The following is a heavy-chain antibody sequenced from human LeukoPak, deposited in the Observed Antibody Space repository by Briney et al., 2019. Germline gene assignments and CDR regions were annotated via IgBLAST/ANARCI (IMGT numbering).Heavy chain of an antibody. CDR1: GFTFSTFA. CDR3: AKDGEYYDFWSGYSGYYYYYMDV. J-gene: IGHJ6*03. D-gene: IGHD3-3*01. CDR2: ISGSGGST. V-gene: IGHV3-23*01. Sequence: GGSLRLSCAASGFTFSTFAMIWVRQAPGKGLEWVSAISGSGGSTYYADSVKGRFTISRDNSKNTLYLQMNSLRAEDTAVYYCAKDGEYYDFWSGYSGYYYYYMDVWGKGTTVTVSS.